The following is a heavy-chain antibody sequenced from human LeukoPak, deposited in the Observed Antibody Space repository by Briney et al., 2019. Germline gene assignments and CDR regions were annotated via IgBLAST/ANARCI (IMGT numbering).Heavy chain of an antibody. V-gene: IGHV4-59*08. Sequence: SETLSLTCTVSGGSISSYYWSWIRQPPGKGPEWIGYIYHNGGTNYNPSLESRVTMSVDVSKNQFSLKLSSVTAADTAVYYCASQLPYSSGWYYDYWGQGTLVTVPS. D-gene: IGHD6-19*01. J-gene: IGHJ4*02. CDR1: GGSISSYY. CDR2: IYHNGGT. CDR3: ASQLPYSSGWYYDY.